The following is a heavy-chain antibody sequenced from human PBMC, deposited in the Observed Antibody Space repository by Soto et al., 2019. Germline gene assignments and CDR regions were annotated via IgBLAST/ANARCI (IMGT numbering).Heavy chain of an antibody. D-gene: IGHD2-8*01. V-gene: IGHV1-8*01. CDR2: MNPDSGYT. CDR1: GYIFTSYD. Sequence: ASVKVSCKASGYIFTSYDINWVRQAPGQGLEWMGWMNPDSGYTGYAQKFQGRITVTTDTSTNTAYMELRSLRSDDTAVYYCGRSSSMLGAGWSDSWGRGTLVTVSS. CDR3: GRSSSMLGAGWSDS. J-gene: IGHJ5*01.